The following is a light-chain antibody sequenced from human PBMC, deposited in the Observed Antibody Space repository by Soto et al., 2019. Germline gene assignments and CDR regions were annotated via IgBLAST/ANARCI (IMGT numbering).Light chain of an antibody. V-gene: IGLV2-8*01. CDR3: SSYAGRNNLVL. CDR1: SSDVGAYTY. Sequence: QSALTQPPSASGSPGQSVTISCTGTSSDVGAYTYVSWYQQHPGKAPKLMIYEVTKRPPGVPDRFSGSNSGNTASLTVSGLQAEDEADYFCSSYAGRNNLVLFGGGTKLTVL. CDR2: EVT. J-gene: IGLJ2*01.